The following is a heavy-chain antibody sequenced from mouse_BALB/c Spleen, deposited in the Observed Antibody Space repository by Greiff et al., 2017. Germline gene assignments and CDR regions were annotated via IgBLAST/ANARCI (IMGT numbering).Heavy chain of an antibody. CDR1: GFSLTSYD. CDR3: VREGYYGNYPFAY. D-gene: IGHD2-1*01. Sequence: VQRVESGPGLVAPSQSLSITCTVSGFSLTSYDISWIRQPPGKGLEWLGVIWTGGGTNYNSAFMSRLSISKDNSKSQVFLKMNSLQTDDTAIYYCVREGYYGNYPFAYWGQGTLVTVSA. J-gene: IGHJ3*01. V-gene: IGHV2-9-2*01. CDR2: IWTGGGT.